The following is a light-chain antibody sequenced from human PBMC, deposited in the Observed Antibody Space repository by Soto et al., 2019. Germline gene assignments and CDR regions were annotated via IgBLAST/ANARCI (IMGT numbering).Light chain of an antibody. V-gene: IGLV2-23*02. CDR1: SSDVGSYNL. Sequence: QSALTQPASVSGSPGQSITISCTGTSSDVGSYNLVSWYQHHPGKAPKLMIYEVSKRPSGVSNRFSGSKSGNTASLTISGLQAEDEADYYWCSYAGSSTFPYVFGTGTKVPVL. J-gene: IGLJ1*01. CDR2: EVS. CDR3: CSYAGSSTFPYV.